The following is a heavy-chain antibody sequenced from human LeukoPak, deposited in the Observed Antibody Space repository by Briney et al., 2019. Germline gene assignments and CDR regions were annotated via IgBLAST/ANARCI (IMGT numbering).Heavy chain of an antibody. D-gene: IGHD6-19*01. CDR3: ARDPLTGIAVAGTQGNFQH. Sequence: SVKVSCKASGGTFSSYAISWVRQVPGQGLEWMGGIIPIFGTANYAQKFQGRVTITTDESTSTAYMELSSLRSEDTAVYYCARDPLTGIAVAGTQGNFQHWGQGTLVTVSS. V-gene: IGHV1-69*05. CDR2: IIPIFGTA. J-gene: IGHJ1*01. CDR1: GGTFSSYA.